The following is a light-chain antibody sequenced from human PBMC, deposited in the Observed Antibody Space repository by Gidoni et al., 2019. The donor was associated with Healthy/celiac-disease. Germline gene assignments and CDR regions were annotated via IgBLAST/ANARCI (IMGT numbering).Light chain of an antibody. CDR1: SRDVGGYNF. V-gene: IGLV2-14*01. Sequence: QSALTQPASVSVTPGQSITISCTGTSRDVGGYNFVSWYQQHPGKAPKLMIYEVSKRPSGVSNRFSGSKSGNTASLTISGLQAEDEADYYCSSYTSSSPHVFGSGTKVTVL. CDR3: SSYTSSSPHV. J-gene: IGLJ1*01. CDR2: EVS.